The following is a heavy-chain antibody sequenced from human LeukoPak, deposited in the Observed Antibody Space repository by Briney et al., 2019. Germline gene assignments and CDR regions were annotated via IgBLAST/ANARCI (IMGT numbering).Heavy chain of an antibody. CDR2: IIPIFGTA. CDR1: GGTFSSYA. Sequence: SVKVSCKASGGTFSSYAISWVRQAPGQGLEWMGGIIPIFGTANYAQKFQGRVTITADESTSTAYMELSSLRSEDTAVYYCASIVVPAKDGAFDIWGQGTMVTVSS. D-gene: IGHD3-22*01. V-gene: IGHV1-69*13. J-gene: IGHJ3*02. CDR3: ASIVVPAKDGAFDI.